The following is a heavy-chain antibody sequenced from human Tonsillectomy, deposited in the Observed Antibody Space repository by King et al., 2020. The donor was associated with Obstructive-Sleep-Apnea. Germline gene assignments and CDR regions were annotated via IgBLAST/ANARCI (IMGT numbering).Heavy chain of an antibody. D-gene: IGHD6-13*01. CDR2: ISYDGSNK. CDR1: GFTFSSYG. J-gene: IGHJ4*02. V-gene: IGHV3-30*18. Sequence: QVQLVESGGGVVQPGRSLRLSCAASGFTFSSYGMHWVRQAPGKGLEWVALISYDGSNKYYADSVKGRFTISRDNSKNTLYLLMNSLRTEDTAVYYCAKGVTKYSSSWYGANDYFDYWGQGTLVTVSS. CDR3: AKGVTKYSSSWYGANDYFDY.